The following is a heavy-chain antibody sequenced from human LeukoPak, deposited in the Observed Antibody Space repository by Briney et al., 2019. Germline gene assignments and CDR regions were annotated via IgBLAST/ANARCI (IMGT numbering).Heavy chain of an antibody. J-gene: IGHJ5*02. V-gene: IGHV1-18*01. CDR2: ISAYNGNT. Sequence: ASVKVSCKASGYTFTSYGISWVRQAPGQGLEWMGWISAYNGNTNYAQKLQGRVTMTTDTSTSTAYMELRSLRSDDTAVYYCARDSRRITMVRAVIPEYNWFDPWGQGTLVTVSS. CDR3: ARDSRRITMVRAVIPEYNWFDP. D-gene: IGHD3-10*01. CDR1: GYTFTSYG.